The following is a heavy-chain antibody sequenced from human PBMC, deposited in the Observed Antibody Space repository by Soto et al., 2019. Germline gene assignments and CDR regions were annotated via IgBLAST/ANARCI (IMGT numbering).Heavy chain of an antibody. V-gene: IGHV1-69*12. CDR2: IMPVFRTP. CDR3: ARDNDRPQLGGNYYYILDV. J-gene: IGHJ6*02. Sequence: QVQLEQSGAEVKKPGSSVKVSCKASGGTFRTAAISWVRQAPGQGLEWMGGIMPVFRTPDYAQKFQGRVTITADDSTNTAYMELSGLRSDDPSVYYCARDNDRPQLGGNYYYILDVWRQGTTITVSS. CDR1: GGTFRTAA. D-gene: IGHD1-1*01.